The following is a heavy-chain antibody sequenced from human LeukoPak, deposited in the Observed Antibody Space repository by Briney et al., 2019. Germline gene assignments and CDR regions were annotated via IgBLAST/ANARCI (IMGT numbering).Heavy chain of an antibody. CDR2: INHSGST. CDR1: GGSFSGHY. D-gene: IGHD2-21*02. CDR3: ASHIVVVTPGAFDI. J-gene: IGHJ3*02. Sequence: SETLSLTCAVYGGSFSGHYWSWIRQPPGKGLEWIGEINHSGSTNYNPSLESRVTISVDTFKNHFSLKLSSVTAADTAVYYCASHIVVVTPGAFDIWGQGTMVTVSS. V-gene: IGHV4-34*01.